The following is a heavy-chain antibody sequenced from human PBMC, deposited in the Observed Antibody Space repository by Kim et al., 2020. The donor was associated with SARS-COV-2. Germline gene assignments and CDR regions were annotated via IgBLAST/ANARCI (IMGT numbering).Heavy chain of an antibody. Sequence: GGSLRLSCAASGFTFSSYAMSWVRQAPGKGLEWVSAISGSGGSTYYADSVKGRFTISRDNSKNTLYLQMNSLRAEDTAVYYCAKDLRRVLLWFGEIPPLDYWGQGTLVTVSS. V-gene: IGHV3-23*01. CDR1: GFTFSSYA. CDR2: ISGSGGST. CDR3: AKDLRRVLLWFGEIPPLDY. J-gene: IGHJ4*02. D-gene: IGHD3-10*01.